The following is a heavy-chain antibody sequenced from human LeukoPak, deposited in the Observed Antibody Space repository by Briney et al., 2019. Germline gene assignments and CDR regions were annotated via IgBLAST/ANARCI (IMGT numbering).Heavy chain of an antibody. CDR2: ISYSGGV. Sequence: SETLSLTCTVSSDSISDYYWGWIRQPPGKGLEWIGYISYSGGVSYSPSLKPPVTISLDTSKNQVSLKLSSVTAADTAMYYCVRVHYSSGSLSSWFDPWGRGILVTVSS. V-gene: IGHV4-59*08. CDR3: VRVHYSSGSLSSWFDP. J-gene: IGHJ5*02. D-gene: IGHD3-10*01. CDR1: SDSISDYY.